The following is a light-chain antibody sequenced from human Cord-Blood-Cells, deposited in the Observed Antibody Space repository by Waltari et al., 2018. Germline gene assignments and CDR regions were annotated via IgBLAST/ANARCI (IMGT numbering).Light chain of an antibody. CDR3: QQSYSTPRT. CDR2: AAS. J-gene: IGKJ4*02. Sequence: METPLPTSSAYASVGYSVSITCRASQSFSSYLNWYQQKPGKAPKLLIYAASSLQSGVPSRFSGSGSGTDFTLTISRLQPKDFATYYCQQSYSTPRTFGGGTKVNIK. CDR1: QSFSSY. V-gene: IGKV1-39*01.